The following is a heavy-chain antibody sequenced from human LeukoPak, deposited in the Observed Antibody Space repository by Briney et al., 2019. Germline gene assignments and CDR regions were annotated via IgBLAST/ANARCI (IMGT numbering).Heavy chain of an antibody. D-gene: IGHD2-21*01. CDR1: GVAFRSAG. J-gene: IGHJ4*02. V-gene: IGHV3-33*06. CDR3: SETSLKKSSDYSPFDY. Sequence: PGGSLRLSSAESGVAFRSAGMHRVRQAPGQGLGWVAVIWYDGSNTYYADSVKGRFTIPRDNSNNTVFLQMNSLRADGSAVYYCSETSLKKSSDYSPFDYWGQGTLVTVSS. CDR2: IWYDGSNT.